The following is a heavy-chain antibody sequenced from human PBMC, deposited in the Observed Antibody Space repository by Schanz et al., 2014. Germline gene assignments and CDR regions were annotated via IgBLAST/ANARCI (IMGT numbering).Heavy chain of an antibody. D-gene: IGHD6-13*01. J-gene: IGHJ1*01. CDR3: ATGRAASNFGSQCFLY. Sequence: QVQLVESGGCVVQPWRSLRLSCAASRFTFSSYTMHWVRPAPGKGLEWVALISYDGSNKYYADSVKGRFAISRENSKNTMFLQMSSLRPEDTAVYYCATGRAASNFGSQCFLYWGQGTLVTVSS. CDR2: ISYDGSNK. V-gene: IGHV3-30*09. CDR1: RFTFSSYT.